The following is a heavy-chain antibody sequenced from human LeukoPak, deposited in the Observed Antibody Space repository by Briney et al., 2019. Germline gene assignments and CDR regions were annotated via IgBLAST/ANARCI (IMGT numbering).Heavy chain of an antibody. CDR1: GGSISSTNW. CDR2: ISLSGLT. J-gene: IGHJ4*02. CDR3: SRESGAFSPFGY. D-gene: IGHD1-26*01. Sequence: SETLSLTCGVSGGSISSTNWYSWVRQPPGQGLEWIGEISLSGLTNYDPSLKSRVTMSLDKSKNLLSLTLTSVTAADTAVYYCSRESGAFSPFGYWGQGTLVTVTS. V-gene: IGHV4-4*02.